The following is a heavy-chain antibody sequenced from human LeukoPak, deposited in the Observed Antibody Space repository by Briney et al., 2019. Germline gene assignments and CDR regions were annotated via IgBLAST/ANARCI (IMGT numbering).Heavy chain of an antibody. J-gene: IGHJ4*02. D-gene: IGHD5-12*01. CDR1: GYTFTSYY. CDR2: INPSGGST. CDR3: ARDGARGYSGYDLDY. Sequence: ASVKVSCKASGYTFTSYYMHWVRQAPGQGLEWMGIINPSGGSTSYAQKFQGRVTMTRDTSTSTAYMELSSLRSEDTAVYYCARDGARGYSGYDLDYWGQGTLVTVSS. V-gene: IGHV1-46*01.